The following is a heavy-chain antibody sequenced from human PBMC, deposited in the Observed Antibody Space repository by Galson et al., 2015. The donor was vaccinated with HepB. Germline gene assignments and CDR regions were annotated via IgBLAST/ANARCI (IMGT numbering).Heavy chain of an antibody. CDR1: SGSISSYY. D-gene: IGHD4-17*01. V-gene: IGHV4-59*08. Sequence: SETLSLTCTVSSGSISSYYWSWIRHPPGKGLEWIGYIYYSGSTNYNPSLKSRVTISVDTSKNQFSLKLSSVTAADTAVYYCARRSTYGDYGDFDYWGQGTLVTVSS. J-gene: IGHJ4*02. CDR3: ARRSTYGDYGDFDY. CDR2: IYYSGST.